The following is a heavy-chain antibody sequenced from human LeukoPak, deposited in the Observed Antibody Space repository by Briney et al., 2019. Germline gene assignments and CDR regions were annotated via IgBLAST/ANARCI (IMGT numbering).Heavy chain of an antibody. CDR3: ARDRTSRRDY. V-gene: IGHV3-7*01. Sequence: GGSLRLSCAAPGFTFSSYWMSWVRQAPGKGLEWVANIKQDGSEKYYVDSVKGRFTISRDNAKNSLYLQMNSLRAEDTAVYYCARDRTSRRDYWGQGTLVTVSS. J-gene: IGHJ4*02. D-gene: IGHD1-7*01. CDR2: IKQDGSEK. CDR1: GFTFSSYW.